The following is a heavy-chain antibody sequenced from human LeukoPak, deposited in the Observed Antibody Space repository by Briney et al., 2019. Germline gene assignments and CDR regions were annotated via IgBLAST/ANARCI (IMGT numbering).Heavy chain of an antibody. Sequence: GGSLRLSCAASGFTFSSYGMHWVRQAPGKGLEWVAVISYDGSNKYYADSVKGRFTISRDNSKNTLYLQMNSLRAEDTAVYYCARALTAAAGAFDIWGQGTMVTVSS. CDR2: ISYDGSNK. CDR1: GFTFSSYG. J-gene: IGHJ3*02. V-gene: IGHV3-30*03. CDR3: ARALTAAAGAFDI. D-gene: IGHD6-13*01.